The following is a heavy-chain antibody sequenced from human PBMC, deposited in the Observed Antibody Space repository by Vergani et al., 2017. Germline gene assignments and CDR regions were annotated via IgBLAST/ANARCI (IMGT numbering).Heavy chain of an antibody. J-gene: IGHJ3*02. D-gene: IGHD2-15*01. Sequence: QVQLVQSGAEVKKPGASVKVSCKASGYTFTSYAMHWVRQAPGQRLEWMGWINTGNGNTKYSQKFQGRVTITRDTSASTAYMELSSLRSEDTAVYYCARNGDIVVVVAADDAFDIWGQGTMVTVSS. CDR1: GYTFTSYA. CDR3: ARNGDIVVVVAADDAFDI. V-gene: IGHV1-3*04. CDR2: INTGNGNT.